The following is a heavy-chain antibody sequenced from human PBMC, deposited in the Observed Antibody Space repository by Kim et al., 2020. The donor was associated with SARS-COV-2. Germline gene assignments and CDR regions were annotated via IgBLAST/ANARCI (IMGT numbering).Heavy chain of an antibody. Sequence: GGSLRLSCAASGFTFSSYWMSWVRQAPGKGLEWVANIKQDGSEKYYVDSVKGRFTISRDNAKNSLYLQMNSLRAEDTAVYYCARDSIAAAGTGTSSTYYYYCMDVWGQGTTVTVSS. J-gene: IGHJ6*02. CDR1: GFTFSSYW. V-gene: IGHV3-7*03. D-gene: IGHD6-13*01. CDR3: ARDSIAAAGTGTSSTYYYYCMDV. CDR2: IKQDGSEK.